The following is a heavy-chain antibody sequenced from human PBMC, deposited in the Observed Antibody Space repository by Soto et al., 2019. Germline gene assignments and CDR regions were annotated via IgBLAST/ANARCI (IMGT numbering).Heavy chain of an antibody. V-gene: IGHV3-33*01. D-gene: IGHD3-10*01. CDR1: GFTFSSYG. J-gene: IGHJ5*02. Sequence: VQLVESGGGVVQPGRSLRLSCAASGFTFSSYGMHWVRQAPGKGLEWVAVIWYDGSNKYYADSVKGRFTISRDNSKNTLYLQMNSLRAEDTAVYYCASMSGMSNWFDPWGQGTLVTVSS. CDR3: ASMSGMSNWFDP. CDR2: IWYDGSNK.